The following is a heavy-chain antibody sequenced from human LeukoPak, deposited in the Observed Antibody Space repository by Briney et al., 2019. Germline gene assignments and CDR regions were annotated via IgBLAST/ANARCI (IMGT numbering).Heavy chain of an antibody. J-gene: IGHJ4*02. CDR3: ASPRRDGYNYPTPFDS. D-gene: IGHD5-24*01. CDR1: GYRFTSYW. V-gene: IGHV5-51*01. Sequence: GGSLKISGKGSGYRFTSYWIGGAGRMPGKGRGWMGIIYPVDADTRYSPSFQRQVTTSADQSLSTPYLQWSSPTASDTAMYYCASPRRDGYNYPTPFDSWGQGTLVTVSS. CDR2: IYPVDADT.